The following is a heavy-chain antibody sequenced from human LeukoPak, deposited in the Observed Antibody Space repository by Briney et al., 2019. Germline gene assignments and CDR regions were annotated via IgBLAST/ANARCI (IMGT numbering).Heavy chain of an antibody. CDR3: ATRGGILTGFDY. J-gene: IGHJ4*02. Sequence: SVKVSCKASGGTFSSYAISWVRQAPGQGLEWMGRIIPTFGTANYAQKFQGRVTITTDESTSTAYMELSSLRSDDTAVYYCATRGGILTGFDYWGQGILVTVSS. V-gene: IGHV1-69*05. CDR2: IIPTFGTA. CDR1: GGTFSSYA. D-gene: IGHD3-9*01.